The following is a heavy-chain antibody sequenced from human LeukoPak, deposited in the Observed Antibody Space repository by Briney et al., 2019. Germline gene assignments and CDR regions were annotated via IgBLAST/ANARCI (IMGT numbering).Heavy chain of an antibody. J-gene: IGHJ3*02. CDR1: GGSISSYY. D-gene: IGHD3-22*01. V-gene: IGHV4-4*07. CDR2: IYTSGST. Sequence: SETLSLTCTVSGGSISSYYWSWIRQPAGKGLEWIGRIYTSGSTNYNPSLKSRVTMSVDTSKNQFSLKLSSVTAADTAVYYCAGTDYYDSSGYYYVDALDIWGQGTMVTVSS. CDR3: AGTDYYDSSGYYYVDALDI.